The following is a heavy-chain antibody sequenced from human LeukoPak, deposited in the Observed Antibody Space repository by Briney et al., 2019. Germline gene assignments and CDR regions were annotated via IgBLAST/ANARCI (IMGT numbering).Heavy chain of an antibody. CDR2: INGDESQK. CDR3: TRDSGWLRLYY. J-gene: IGHJ4*02. V-gene: IGHV3-7*01. D-gene: IGHD5-12*01. CDR1: GFTFSDYY. Sequence: PGGSLRLSCAASGFTFSDYYMSWIRQIPGKGLEWVANINGDESQKYYVNSVKGRFTISRDNAKDSVYLEMNSLRAEDTAVYYCTRDSGWLRLYYWGQGTLVSVSS.